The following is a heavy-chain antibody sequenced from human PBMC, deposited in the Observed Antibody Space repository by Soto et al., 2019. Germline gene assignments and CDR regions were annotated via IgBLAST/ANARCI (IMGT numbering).Heavy chain of an antibody. J-gene: IGHJ5*02. CDR1: GYSFTKYY. D-gene: IGHD1-26*01. Sequence: ASVKVSCKASGYSFTKYYLHWVRQAPGQGLEWMAIISPSSGDTTYAQKFQGRVTVTSYTSTSTVYMERRSLTSEDTAIYFCARVALSGGGWLDPWGQGTLVTVSS. CDR2: ISPSSGDT. CDR3: ARVALSGGGWLDP. V-gene: IGHV1-46*01.